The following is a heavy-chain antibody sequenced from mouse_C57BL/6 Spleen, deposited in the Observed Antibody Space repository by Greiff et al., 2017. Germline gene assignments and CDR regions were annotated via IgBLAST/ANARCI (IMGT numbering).Heavy chain of an antibody. CDR2: IDPENGDT. CDR3: TRTTVVATRYFDV. D-gene: IGHD1-1*01. V-gene: IGHV14-4*01. Sequence: EVKVEESGAELVRPGASVKLSCTASGFNIKDDYMHWVKQRPEQGLEWIGWIDPENGDTEYASKFQGKATITADTSSNTAYLQLSSLTSEDTAVYYCTRTTVVATRYFDVWGTGTTVTVSS. CDR1: GFNIKDDY. J-gene: IGHJ1*03.